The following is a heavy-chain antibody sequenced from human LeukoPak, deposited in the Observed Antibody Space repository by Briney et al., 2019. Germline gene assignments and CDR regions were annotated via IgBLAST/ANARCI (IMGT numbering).Heavy chain of an antibody. V-gene: IGHV3-23*01. Sequence: TGGSLSLSCAASGFTFGNSAMSWFRQAPGKRLEWVSGISGSGGGTYYADSVKGRFTISRDNSKNTLYLQMNSLRAEDTAVYYCAKAGSIRFDYWGQGTLVTVSS. CDR2: ISGSGGGT. CDR1: GFTFGNSA. D-gene: IGHD1-26*01. CDR3: AKAGSIRFDY. J-gene: IGHJ4*02.